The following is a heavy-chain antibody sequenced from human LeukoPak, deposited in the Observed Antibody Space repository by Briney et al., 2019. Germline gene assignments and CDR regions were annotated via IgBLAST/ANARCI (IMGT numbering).Heavy chain of an antibody. V-gene: IGHV1-2*02. J-gene: IGHJ5*02. Sequence: ASVKVSCKASGYTFTGYYMHWVRQAPRQGLEWMGWINPNSGDTNYAQKFQGRVSMTRDTSISTAYMDLSGQRSDDTALYYCARGLGWDSGTYLGAWGQGTLVTVSS. CDR3: ARGLGWDSGTYLGA. D-gene: IGHD1-26*01. CDR1: GYTFTGYY. CDR2: INPNSGDT.